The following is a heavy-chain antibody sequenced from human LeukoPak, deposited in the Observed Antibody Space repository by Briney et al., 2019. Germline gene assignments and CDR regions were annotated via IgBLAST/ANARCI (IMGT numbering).Heavy chain of an antibody. CDR3: ASHRYNWNDGATDY. J-gene: IGHJ4*02. D-gene: IGHD1-20*01. CDR1: GFTVSDYY. Sequence: GGSLRLSCAASGFTVSDYYMSLIRQAAGKGLEWVSYISSSGSTIYYADSVKGRFTISRDNAKNSLYLQMNSLRAEDTAVYYCASHRYNWNDGATDYWGQGTLVTVSS. V-gene: IGHV3-11*01. CDR2: ISSSGSTI.